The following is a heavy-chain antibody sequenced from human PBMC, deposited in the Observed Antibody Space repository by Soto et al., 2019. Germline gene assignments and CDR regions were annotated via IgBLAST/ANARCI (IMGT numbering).Heavy chain of an antibody. CDR1: GFSFSSYA. CDR2: ISDNGGGA. CDR3: ARDASGFYQFPNWFDP. V-gene: IGHV3-23*01. Sequence: EVHLLESGGGLAQPGGSLRLSCAASGFSFSSYAMSWVRQAPGKGLEWVSSISDNGGGADYADSVKGRFTISRDSSKNTLFLQMNSLRVDDTAIYYCARDASGFYQFPNWFDPWGQGTLVTVSS. J-gene: IGHJ5*02. D-gene: IGHD3-22*01.